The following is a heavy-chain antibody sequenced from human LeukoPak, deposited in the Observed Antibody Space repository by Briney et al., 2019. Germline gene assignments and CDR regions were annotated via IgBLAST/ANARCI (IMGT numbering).Heavy chain of an antibody. J-gene: IGHJ3*02. Sequence: ASVKVSCKASGYTFTSYGISWVRQAPGQGLEWMGWISAYNGNTNYAQKLQGRVTMTTDTSTSTAYMELRSLRSDDTAVYYCARDTGAVLRYFDWDDTAGAFDIWGQETMVTVSS. CDR1: GYTFTSYG. CDR2: ISAYNGNT. D-gene: IGHD3-9*01. V-gene: IGHV1-18*01. CDR3: ARDTGAVLRYFDWDDTAGAFDI.